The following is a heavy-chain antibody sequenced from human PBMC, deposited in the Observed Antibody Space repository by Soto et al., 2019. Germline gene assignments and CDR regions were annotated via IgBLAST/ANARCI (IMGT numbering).Heavy chain of an antibody. CDR3: AGTYCSGGSYYFNWFDP. D-gene: IGHD2-15*01. Sequence: QVQLVQSGAEVKKPGSSVKVSCKASGGTFSSYAISWVRQAPGQGLEWMGGIIPIFGTANYAQKFQGRVTITADESTSTAYMELSSLRSEDTAVYYCAGTYCSGGSYYFNWFDPWGQGTLVTVSS. J-gene: IGHJ5*02. V-gene: IGHV1-69*01. CDR1: GGTFSSYA. CDR2: IIPIFGTA.